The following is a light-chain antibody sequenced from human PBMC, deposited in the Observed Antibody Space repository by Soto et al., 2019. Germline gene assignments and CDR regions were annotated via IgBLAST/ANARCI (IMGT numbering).Light chain of an antibody. J-gene: IGKJ5*01. Sequence: DIQMTQSPSTLSASVGDRVTITCRASQSISSWLAWYQQKPGKAPKSLIYKASSLESGVPSRFSGSGSGTEFTLTISSLQPDDFATYSCQQYNSYPITFGQGTRLEIK. CDR3: QQYNSYPIT. V-gene: IGKV1-5*03. CDR2: KAS. CDR1: QSISSW.